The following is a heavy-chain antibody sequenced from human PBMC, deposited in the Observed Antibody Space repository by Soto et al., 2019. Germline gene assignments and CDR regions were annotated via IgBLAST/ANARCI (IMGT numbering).Heavy chain of an antibody. CDR1: GFSFSTHA. CDR2: ISGSGVNT. Sequence: EVQLLESGGGLVQPGGSLRLSCAASGFSFSTHAMSWVRQAPGKGLEWVSAISGSGVNTYYADSVKGRFTISRDNSKNTLYLQMNSLRAEDTAVYYCARVIYGTLLWGQGTLVTVSS. J-gene: IGHJ4*02. D-gene: IGHD4-17*01. V-gene: IGHV3-23*01. CDR3: ARVIYGTLL.